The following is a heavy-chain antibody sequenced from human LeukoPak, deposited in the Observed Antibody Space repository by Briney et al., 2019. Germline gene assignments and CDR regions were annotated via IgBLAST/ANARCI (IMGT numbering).Heavy chain of an antibody. D-gene: IGHD5-12*01. CDR1: GYTFTNYA. Sequence: ASVKVSCKTSGYTFTNYAISWVRQAPGQGLEWVGWTSAYNGNTDYAQKFQGRVTMTTDSSTSTAYMELRSLRSDDTAIYYCARDLPADTGYETHDYWGQETLVTVSS. V-gene: IGHV1-18*01. CDR2: TSAYNGNT. CDR3: ARDLPADTGYETHDY. J-gene: IGHJ4*02.